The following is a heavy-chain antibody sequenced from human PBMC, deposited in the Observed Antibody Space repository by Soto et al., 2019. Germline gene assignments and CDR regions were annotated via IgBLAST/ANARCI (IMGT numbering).Heavy chain of an antibody. CDR3: ARVTTGIAVAGTDWFDP. V-gene: IGHV1-18*01. CDR2: ISAYNGNT. J-gene: IGHJ5*02. Sequence: QVQLVQSGAEVKKPGASVKVSCKASGYTFTSYGISWVRQAPGQGLEWMGWISAYNGNTNYAQKLQGRVTVTTDRSTITAYMELRSLRSDDTAVYYCARVTTGIAVAGTDWFDPWGQGTLVTVSS. D-gene: IGHD6-19*01. CDR1: GYTFTSYG.